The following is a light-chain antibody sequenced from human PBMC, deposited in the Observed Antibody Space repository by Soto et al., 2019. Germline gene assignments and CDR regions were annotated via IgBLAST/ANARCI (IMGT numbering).Light chain of an antibody. V-gene: IGKV3-20*01. Sequence: EIVLTQSPATLSLSPGERATLSCRASQSVSSYLAWYQQKPGRAPRLLIYGVSTRATGIPDRFSGSGSGTDFTLTIRRLEPDDFAVYYCQKYGSFWTFGQGTKVDI. J-gene: IGKJ1*01. CDR3: QKYGSFWT. CDR2: GVS. CDR1: QSVSSY.